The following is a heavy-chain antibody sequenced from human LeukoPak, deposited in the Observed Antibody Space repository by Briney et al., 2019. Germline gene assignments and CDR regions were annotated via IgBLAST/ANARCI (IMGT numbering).Heavy chain of an antibody. J-gene: IGHJ4*02. Sequence: GRSLRPSCAVSAFIFSDYGFTWVRQAPGKGLEWVAVTRFDGSIKQYADSVKGRFTISRDDSKNTLYLQMNSLKSEDTAVYYCARWGGTRQYYFDYWGRGTLVTVSS. CDR1: AFIFSDYG. CDR2: TRFDGSIK. D-gene: IGHD1-1*01. CDR3: ARWGGTRQYYFDY. V-gene: IGHV3-33*01.